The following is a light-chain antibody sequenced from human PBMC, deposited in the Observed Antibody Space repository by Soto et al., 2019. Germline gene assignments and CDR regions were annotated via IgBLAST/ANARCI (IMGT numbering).Light chain of an antibody. J-gene: IGLJ3*02. V-gene: IGLV2-23*01. CDR3: CSYACSSIGV. CDR1: SSDVGSYNL. Sequence: QSALTQPASVSGSPGQSITVSCTGTSSDVGSYNLVSWYQQHPGKAPKLMIHEGSKRPSGVSNRFSGSKSGNTASLTISGLGAEDEAYYDCCSYACSSIGVFGGGTKLTVL. CDR2: EGS.